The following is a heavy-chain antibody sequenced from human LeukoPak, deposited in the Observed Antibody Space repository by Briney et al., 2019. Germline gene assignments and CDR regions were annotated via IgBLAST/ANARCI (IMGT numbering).Heavy chain of an antibody. J-gene: IGHJ6*03. Sequence: PGGSLRLSCAASGFTFSSYWMHWVRQAPGKGLVWASRINSDGSSTSYADSVKGRFTISRDNAKNTLYLQMNSLRAEDTAVYYCARGIAAAGYYYMDVWGKGTTVTISS. V-gene: IGHV3-74*01. CDR3: ARGIAAAGYYYMDV. D-gene: IGHD6-13*01. CDR1: GFTFSSYW. CDR2: INSDGSST.